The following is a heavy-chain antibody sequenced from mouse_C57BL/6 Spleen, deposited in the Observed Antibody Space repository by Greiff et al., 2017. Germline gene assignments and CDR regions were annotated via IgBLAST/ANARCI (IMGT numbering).Heavy chain of an antibody. V-gene: IGHV1-82*01. J-gene: IGHJ2*01. Sequence: VQLVESGPELVKPGASVKISCKASGYAFSSSWMNWVKQRPGKGLEWIGRIYPGDGDTNYNGKFKGKATLTADKSSSTAYMQLSSLTSEDSAVYFCARSYDYNYFDYWGQGTTLTVSS. CDR1: GYAFSSSW. D-gene: IGHD2-4*01. CDR2: IYPGDGDT. CDR3: ARSYDYNYFDY.